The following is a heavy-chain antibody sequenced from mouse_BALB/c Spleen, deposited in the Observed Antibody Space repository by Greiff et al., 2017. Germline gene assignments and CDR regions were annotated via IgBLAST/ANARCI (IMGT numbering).Heavy chain of an antibody. CDR2: ILPGSGST. CDR3: ARKGIYYYGSSYGYFDY. J-gene: IGHJ2*01. D-gene: IGHD1-1*01. Sequence: QVQLKQSGAELMKPGASVKISCKATGYTFSSYWIEWVKQRPGHGLEWIGEILPGSGSTNYNEKFKGKATFTADTSSNTAYMQLSSLTSEDSAVYYCARKGIYYYGSSYGYFDYWGQGTTLTVSS. CDR1: GYTFSSYW. V-gene: IGHV1-9*01.